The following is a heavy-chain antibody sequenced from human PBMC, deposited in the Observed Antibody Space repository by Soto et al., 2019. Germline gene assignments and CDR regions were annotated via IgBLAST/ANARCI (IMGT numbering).Heavy chain of an antibody. J-gene: IGHJ6*02. CDR2: ISSSSSTI. V-gene: IGHV3-48*02. D-gene: IGHD6-6*01. CDR1: GFTFDTAW. CDR3: ARPEYSSSSYGMDV. Sequence: GGSLRLSCAASGFTFDTAWMGWVRQAPGRGLEWVSYISSSSSTIYYADSVKGRFTISRDNAKNSLYLQMNSLRDEDTAVYYCARPEYSSSSYGMDVWGQGTTVTVSS.